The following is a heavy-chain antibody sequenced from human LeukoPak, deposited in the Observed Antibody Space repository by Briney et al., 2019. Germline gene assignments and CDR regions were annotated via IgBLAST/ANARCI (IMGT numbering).Heavy chain of an antibody. D-gene: IGHD3-10*01. V-gene: IGHV4-39*01. CDR3: ARVPLWFGELYYFDY. J-gene: IGHJ4*02. CDR2: IYYSGST. CDR1: GGSISSSSYY. Sequence: SETLSLTCTVSGGSISSSSYYWGWIRQPPGKGLEWIGSIYYSGSTYYNPSLKSRVTISVDTSKNQFSLKLSSVTAADTAVYYCARVPLWFGELYYFDYWGQGTLVTVSS.